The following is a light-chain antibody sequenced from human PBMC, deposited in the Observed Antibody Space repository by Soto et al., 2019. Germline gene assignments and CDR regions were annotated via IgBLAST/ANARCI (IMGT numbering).Light chain of an antibody. CDR1: QSITNN. J-gene: IGKJ5*01. Sequence: EIAMTQSPVTLYVSAGERATLSCRASQSITNNLAWYQQKPGQAPRLLIYAASTRATGIPARFSGSGSGTEFTLTISNLQSEDLAVYHCQQYDNWITFGQGTRLEI. CDR3: QQYDNWIT. CDR2: AAS. V-gene: IGKV3-15*01.